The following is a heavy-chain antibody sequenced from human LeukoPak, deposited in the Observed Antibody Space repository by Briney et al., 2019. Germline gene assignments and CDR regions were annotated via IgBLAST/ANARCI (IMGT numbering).Heavy chain of an antibody. CDR1: GFTFSSYG. Sequence: GGSLRLSCAASGFTFSSYGMHWVRQAPGKGLEWVAFIRYDGSNKYYADSVRGRFTISRDNSKNTLYLQMNSLRAEDTAVYYCAKDISIYCSSTSCYGAEYSQHWGQGTLVTVSS. J-gene: IGHJ1*01. CDR2: IRYDGSNK. V-gene: IGHV3-30*02. D-gene: IGHD2-2*01. CDR3: AKDISIYCSSTSCYGAEYSQH.